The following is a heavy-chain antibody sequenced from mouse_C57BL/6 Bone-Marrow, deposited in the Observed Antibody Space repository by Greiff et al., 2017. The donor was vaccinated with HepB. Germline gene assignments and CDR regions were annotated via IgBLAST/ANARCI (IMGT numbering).Heavy chain of an antibody. CDR3: ARPAPYDYDAMDY. Sequence: EVQGVESGGGLVQPGGSLKLSCAASGFTFSDYYMYWVRQTPEKRLEWVAYISNGGGSTYYPDTVKGRFTISRDNAKNTLYLQMSRLKSEDTAMYYCARPAPYDYDAMDYWGQGTSVTVSS. CDR1: GFTFSDYY. D-gene: IGHD6-5*01. V-gene: IGHV5-12*01. CDR2: ISNGGGST. J-gene: IGHJ4*01.